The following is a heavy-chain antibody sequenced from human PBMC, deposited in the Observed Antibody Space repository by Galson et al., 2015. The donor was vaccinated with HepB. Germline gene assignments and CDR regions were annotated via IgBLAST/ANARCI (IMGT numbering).Heavy chain of an antibody. CDR3: TRDHPRGVIGYCSSTSCPYDAFDI. J-gene: IGHJ3*02. CDR1: GFTFGDYA. CDR2: IRSKAYGGTT. V-gene: IGHV3-49*03. D-gene: IGHD2-2*01. Sequence: SLRLSCAASGFTFGDYAMSWFRQAPGKGLEWVGFIRSKAYGGTTEYAASVKGRFTISRDDSKSIAYLQMNSLKTEDTAVYYCTRDHPRGVIGYCSSTSCPYDAFDIWGQGTMVTVSS.